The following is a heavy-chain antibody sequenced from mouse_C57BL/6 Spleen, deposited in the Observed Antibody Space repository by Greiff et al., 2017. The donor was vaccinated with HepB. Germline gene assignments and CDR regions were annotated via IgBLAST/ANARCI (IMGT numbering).Heavy chain of an antibody. Sequence: EVQLVESGGGLVKPGGSLKLSCAASGFTFSDYGMHWVRQAPEKGLEWVAYISSGSSTIYYADTVKGRFTISRDNAKNTLFLQMTSLRSEDTAMYYCAGDYYGSSVYAMDYWGQGTSVTVSS. CDR3: AGDYYGSSVYAMDY. J-gene: IGHJ4*01. CDR2: ISSGSSTI. CDR1: GFTFSDYG. V-gene: IGHV5-17*01. D-gene: IGHD1-1*01.